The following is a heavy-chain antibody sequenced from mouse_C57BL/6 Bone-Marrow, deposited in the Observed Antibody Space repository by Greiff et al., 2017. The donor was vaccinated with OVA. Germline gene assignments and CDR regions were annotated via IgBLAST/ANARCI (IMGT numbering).Heavy chain of an antibody. D-gene: IGHD2-4*01. V-gene: IGHV5-6*01. J-gene: IGHJ3*01. CDR1: GFTFSSYG. Sequence: EVQRVESGGDLVKPGGSLKLSCAASGFTFSSYGMSWVRQTPDKRLEWVATISSGGSYTYYPDSVKGRFTISRDNAKNTLYLQMSSLKSEDTAMYYCAGRGGRLGAWFAYWGQGTLVTVSA. CDR3: AGRGGRLGAWFAY. CDR2: ISSGGSYT.